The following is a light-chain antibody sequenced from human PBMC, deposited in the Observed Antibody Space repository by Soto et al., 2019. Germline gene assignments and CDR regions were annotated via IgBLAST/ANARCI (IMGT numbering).Light chain of an antibody. Sequence: EIVLTQSPDTLSLSPGERATLSYRASQSVSSALLAWYQQKPGQAPRLLIYRASTRATDIPDRFTGSGSGTDFTLTISRLEPEDFAVYYCQQYESSPLTFGGGTKVEIK. V-gene: IGKV3-20*01. CDR2: RAS. CDR1: QSVSSAL. J-gene: IGKJ4*01. CDR3: QQYESSPLT.